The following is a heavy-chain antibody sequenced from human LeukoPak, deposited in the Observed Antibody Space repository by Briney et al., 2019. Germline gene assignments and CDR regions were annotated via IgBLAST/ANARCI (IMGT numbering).Heavy chain of an antibody. CDR3: ARESTFTFPDAFDI. CDR1: GFTLNNYS. D-gene: IGHD5/OR15-5a*01. J-gene: IGHJ3*02. V-gene: IGHV3-23*01. Sequence: GGSLRLSWAASGFTLNNYSMSWARQAPRKGLEWVSDISRSGGETYYADSGKGRLTLSRDDHKNPLYPQMNTQRDEDAAVYLCARESTFTFPDAFDIWGQGTMVTVSS. CDR2: ISRSGGET.